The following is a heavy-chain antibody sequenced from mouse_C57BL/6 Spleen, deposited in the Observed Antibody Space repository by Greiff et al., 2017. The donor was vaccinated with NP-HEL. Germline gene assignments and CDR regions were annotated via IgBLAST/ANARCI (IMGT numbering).Heavy chain of an antibody. V-gene: IGHV3-6*01. CDR3: ATSYDYDNY. D-gene: IGHD2-4*01. Sequence: EVQLQQSGPGLVKPSQSLSLTCSVTGYSITSGYYWNWIRQFPGNKLEWMGYISYDGSNNYNPSLKNRISITRDTSKNQFFLKLNSVTTEDTATYYCATSYDYDNYWGQGTTLTVSS. CDR1: GYSITSGYY. CDR2: ISYDGSN. J-gene: IGHJ2*01.